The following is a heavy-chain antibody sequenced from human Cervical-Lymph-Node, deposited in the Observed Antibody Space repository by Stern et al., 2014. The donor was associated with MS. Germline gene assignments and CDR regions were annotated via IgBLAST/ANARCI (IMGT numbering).Heavy chain of an antibody. CDR2: IFPVFGTP. J-gene: IGHJ5*02. D-gene: IGHD6-13*01. CDR3: ALSSETSDRWYSLGYDL. V-gene: IGHV1-69*01. Sequence: VQLVESVAEVTKPGSSVKVSCKASGGTFSKFPSSWVRQAPGQGLEWMGGIFPVFGTPTYAQEFRGRVTITADGSTSTVYMELSSLRSDDTAVYYCALSSETSDRWYSLGYDLWGQGTLVTVSS. CDR1: GGTFSKFP.